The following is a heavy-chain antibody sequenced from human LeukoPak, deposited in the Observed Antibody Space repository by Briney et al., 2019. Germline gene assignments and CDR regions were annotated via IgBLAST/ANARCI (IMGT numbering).Heavy chain of an antibody. CDR3: AEMYSSSHY. CDR1: GFTFSSYS. J-gene: IGHJ4*02. CDR2: ISRSSSYI. V-gene: IGHV3-21*01. Sequence: GGSLRLSCAASGFTFSSYSMNWVRQAPGKGLEWVSSISRSSSYIYYGDSVKGRFTISRDNAKNSLYLQMNSLRAEDTAVYYRAEMYSSSHYWGQGTLVTVSS. D-gene: IGHD6-6*01.